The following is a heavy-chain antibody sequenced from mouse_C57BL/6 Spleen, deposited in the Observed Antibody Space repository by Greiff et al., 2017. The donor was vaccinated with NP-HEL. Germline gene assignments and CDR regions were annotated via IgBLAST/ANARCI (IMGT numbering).Heavy chain of an antibody. CDR3: ARAYWFDY. Sequence: EVKLQESGPGLVKPSQSLSLTCSVTGYSITSGYYWNWIRQFPGNKLEWMGYISYDGSNNYNPSLKNRISITRDTSKNQFFLKLNSVTTEDTATYYCARAYWFDYWGQGTTLTVSS. V-gene: IGHV3-6*01. CDR2: ISYDGSN. D-gene: IGHD4-1*01. CDR1: GYSITSGYY. J-gene: IGHJ2*01.